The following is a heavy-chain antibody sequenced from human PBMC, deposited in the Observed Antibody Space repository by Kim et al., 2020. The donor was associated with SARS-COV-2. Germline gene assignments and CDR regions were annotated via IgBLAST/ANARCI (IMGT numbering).Heavy chain of an antibody. V-gene: IGHV4-59*13. CDR2: IYYSGST. CDR1: GGSISSYY. D-gene: IGHD1-26*01. Sequence: SETLSLTCTVSGGSISSYYWSWIRQPPGKGLEWIGYIYYSGSTNYNPSLKSRVTISVDTSKNQFSLKLSSVTAADTAVYYCARTQRSRGLGMDVWGQGTTVTVSS. J-gene: IGHJ6*02. CDR3: ARTQRSRGLGMDV.